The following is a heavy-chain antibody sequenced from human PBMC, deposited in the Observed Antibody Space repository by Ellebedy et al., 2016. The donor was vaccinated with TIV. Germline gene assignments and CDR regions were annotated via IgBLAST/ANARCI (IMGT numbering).Heavy chain of an antibody. Sequence: GESLKISCAASGFTFSTSGMHWVRQAPGKGLEWVAVLWHDGSKKYYADSVKVRFTISRDISKNTLYLQMNSLRAEDTAVYYCARARIEGGNWFDPWGQGTLVTVSS. CDR2: LWHDGSKK. CDR1: GFTFSTSG. V-gene: IGHV3-33*01. CDR3: ARARIEGGNWFDP. D-gene: IGHD1-26*01. J-gene: IGHJ5*02.